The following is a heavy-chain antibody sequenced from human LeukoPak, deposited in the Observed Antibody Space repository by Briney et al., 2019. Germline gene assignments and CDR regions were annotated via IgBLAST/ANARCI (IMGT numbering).Heavy chain of an antibody. CDR3: PRGIINFDY. CDR1: GGTFSSYA. Sequence: ASVKVSCKASGGTFSSYAISWVRQARGQGLEWMGRINPNSGGTNYAQKFQGRVTMTRDTSISTAYMELSRLRSDDTAVYYCPRGIINFDYWGQGTLVTVSS. D-gene: IGHD3-16*01. V-gene: IGHV1-2*06. J-gene: IGHJ4*02. CDR2: INPNSGGT.